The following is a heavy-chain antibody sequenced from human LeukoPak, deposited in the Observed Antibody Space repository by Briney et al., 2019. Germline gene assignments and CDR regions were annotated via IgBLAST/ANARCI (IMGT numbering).Heavy chain of an antibody. Sequence: SGGSVRLSCAASGFTFSSYWMHWVRQAPGKGLVWVSRINSDGSSTSYADSVKGRFTISRDKAKNTLYLQMNSLRAEDTAVYYCARGGSYSLYYYYMDVWGKGTTVTVSS. CDR3: ARGGSYSLYYYYMDV. D-gene: IGHD1-26*01. J-gene: IGHJ6*03. V-gene: IGHV3-74*01. CDR2: INSDGSST. CDR1: GFTFSSYW.